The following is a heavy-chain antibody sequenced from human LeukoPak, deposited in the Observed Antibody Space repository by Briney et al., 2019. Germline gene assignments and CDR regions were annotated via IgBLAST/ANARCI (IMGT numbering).Heavy chain of an antibody. Sequence: SETLSLTCAVYGRSFTNYYWSWIRQPPGKGLEWIGEIKHDGSTNYNPSLKSRVIMSLDTSKNQFFLNLNSVTAADTAVYYCARGFSGVVARDWGQGTLVTVSS. V-gene: IGHV4-34*01. CDR1: GRSFTNYY. CDR3: ARGFSGVVARD. CDR2: IKHDGST. D-gene: IGHD2-15*01. J-gene: IGHJ4*02.